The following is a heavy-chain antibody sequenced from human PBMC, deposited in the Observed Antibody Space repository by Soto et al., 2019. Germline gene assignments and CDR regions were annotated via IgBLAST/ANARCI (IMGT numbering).Heavy chain of an antibody. J-gene: IGHJ6*02. D-gene: IGHD3-3*01. Sequence: PGGSLRLSCAASGFTFSSYAMHWVRQAPGKGLEWVAVISYDGSNKYYADSVKGRFTISRDNSKNTLYLQMNSLRAEDTAVYYCARVLTEEDPRGFLEWTEDYYYYGMDVWGQGTTVTVS. V-gene: IGHV3-30-3*01. CDR2: ISYDGSNK. CDR3: ARVLTEEDPRGFLEWTEDYYYYGMDV. CDR1: GFTFSSYA.